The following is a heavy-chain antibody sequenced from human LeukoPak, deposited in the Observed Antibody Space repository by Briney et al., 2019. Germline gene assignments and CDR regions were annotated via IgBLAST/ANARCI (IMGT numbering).Heavy chain of an antibody. J-gene: IGHJ6*02. D-gene: IGHD1-7*01. CDR3: ARMGLELRAYYYGMDV. CDR2: INHSGST. CDR1: GGSFSGYY. Sequence: SETLSLTCAVYGGSFSGYYWSWIRQPPGKGLEWIGEINHSGSTNHNPSLKSRVTISVDTSKNQFSLKLSSVTAADTAVYYCARMGLELRAYYYGMDVWGQGTTVTVSS. V-gene: IGHV4-34*01.